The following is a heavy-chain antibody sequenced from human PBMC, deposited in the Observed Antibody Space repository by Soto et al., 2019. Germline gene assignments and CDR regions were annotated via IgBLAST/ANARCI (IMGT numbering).Heavy chain of an antibody. Sequence: QVQLVESGGGVVQPGRSLRLSCAASGFTFSSYAMHWVRQAPGKGLEWVAVISYEGSNKYYADSVKGRFTISRDKXQNTLYLQMSSPRAEDTAVYYCARAGSGSWYSLDYWGQGTLVTVSS. J-gene: IGHJ4*02. CDR1: GFTFSSYA. CDR3: ARAGSGSWYSLDY. D-gene: IGHD6-13*01. V-gene: IGHV3-30-3*01. CDR2: ISYEGSNK.